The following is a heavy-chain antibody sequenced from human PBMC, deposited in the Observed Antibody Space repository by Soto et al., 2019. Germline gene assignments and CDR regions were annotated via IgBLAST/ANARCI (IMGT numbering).Heavy chain of an antibody. Sequence: SETLSLTCSVSGGSISSYYWSWIRQPPGKGLERIGYIYYSGSTNYNPSLKSRVTISVDTSKNQFSLKLSSVTAADTAVYYCARRYGGNFDYWGQGTLVTVSS. CDR1: GGSISSYY. V-gene: IGHV4-59*01. CDR3: ARRYGGNFDY. D-gene: IGHD3-16*01. J-gene: IGHJ4*02. CDR2: IYYSGST.